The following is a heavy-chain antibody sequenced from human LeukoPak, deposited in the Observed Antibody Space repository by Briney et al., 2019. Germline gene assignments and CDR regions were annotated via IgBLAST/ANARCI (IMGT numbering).Heavy chain of an antibody. Sequence: GGSLRLSCAASGFSFSTYAMSWVRQAPGKGLEWVSAISATGGSTYYADSVKGRFTISRVNSKNTLYLQINTLRAEDTAVYYCANRPLDYWGQGTLVTVFS. CDR3: ANRPLDY. CDR1: GFSFSTYA. V-gene: IGHV3-23*01. CDR2: ISATGGST. J-gene: IGHJ4*02.